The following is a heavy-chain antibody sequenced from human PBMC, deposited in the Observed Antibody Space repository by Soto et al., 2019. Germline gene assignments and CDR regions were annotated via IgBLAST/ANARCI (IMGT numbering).Heavy chain of an antibody. CDR1: GGSISGYY. Sequence: SETLSLTCTVSGGSISGYYWSWIRQPPGKGLEWIGHIYYSGSTNYNSSLKSRATISMDTSKSQLSLKLRSVTAADTGVYYCARVRDCSGGTCYSWRFDPWGQVTLVP. J-gene: IGHJ5*02. CDR2: IYYSGST. D-gene: IGHD2-15*01. CDR3: ARVRDCSGGTCYSWRFDP. V-gene: IGHV4-59*01.